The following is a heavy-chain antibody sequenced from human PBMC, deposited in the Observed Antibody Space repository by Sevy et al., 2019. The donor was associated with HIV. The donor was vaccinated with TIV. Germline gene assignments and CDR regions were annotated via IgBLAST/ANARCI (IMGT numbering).Heavy chain of an antibody. V-gene: IGHV3-72*01. D-gene: IGHD6-13*01. J-gene: IGHJ4*02. Sequence: GSLRLSCAASGFTFSDHYMEWVRQAPGKGLEWVGRTRNQADRYTTEYAASGKGRFTISRDDSKNSLYLQMNSLKTEDTAVYYCATHAGIAAAGRVFDYWGQGTLVTVSS. CDR2: TRNQADRYTT. CDR1: GFTFSDHY. CDR3: ATHAGIAAAGRVFDY.